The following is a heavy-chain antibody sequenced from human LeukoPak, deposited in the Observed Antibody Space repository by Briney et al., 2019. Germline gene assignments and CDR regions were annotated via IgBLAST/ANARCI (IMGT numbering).Heavy chain of an antibody. Sequence: PGGSLRLSCAASGFTFSSYAMHWVRQAPGKGLEWVAVISYDGGNKYYADSVKGRFTISRDNSKNTLYLQMNSLRAEDTAVYYCARIPVYYYDNSGYWGQGTLVTVSS. J-gene: IGHJ4*02. CDR3: ARIPVYYYDNSGY. CDR2: ISYDGGNK. V-gene: IGHV3-30-3*01. CDR1: GFTFSSYA. D-gene: IGHD3-22*01.